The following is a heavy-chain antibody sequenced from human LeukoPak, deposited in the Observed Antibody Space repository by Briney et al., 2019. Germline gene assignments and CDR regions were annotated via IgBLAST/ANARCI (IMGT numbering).Heavy chain of an antibody. D-gene: IGHD3-22*01. J-gene: IGHJ4*02. CDR2: INHSGST. CDR1: GGSFSGYY. CDR3: AGEGHYYDSTGYYYGGEDY. Sequence: SETLSLTCAVYGGSFSGYYWSWIRQPPGKGLEWIGEINHSGSTNYNPSLKSRVTMSADMSKNQFSLKLSSVTAADAAVYYCAGEGHYYDSTGYYYGGEDYWGQGTLVTVSS. V-gene: IGHV4-34*01.